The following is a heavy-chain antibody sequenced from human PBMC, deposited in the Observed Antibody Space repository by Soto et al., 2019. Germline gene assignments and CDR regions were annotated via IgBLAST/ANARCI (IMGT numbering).Heavy chain of an antibody. Sequence: ASETLSLTCAVSGGSISSSNWWSWVRQPPGKGLEWIGEIYHSGSTNYNPSLKSRVTISVDRSKNQFSLKLTSVTAADTAVYYCARANIVVIPAARDYYGMDVWGQGTTVPVSS. D-gene: IGHD2-2*01. J-gene: IGHJ6*02. CDR2: IYHSGST. CDR3: ARANIVVIPAARDYYGMDV. V-gene: IGHV4-4*02. CDR1: GGSISSSNW.